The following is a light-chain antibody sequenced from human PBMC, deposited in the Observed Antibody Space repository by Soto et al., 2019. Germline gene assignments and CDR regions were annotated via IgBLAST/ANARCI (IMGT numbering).Light chain of an antibody. CDR3: SSYTSDTTHVV. J-gene: IGLJ2*01. CDR1: SSDVGLHNY. CDR2: DVN. Sequence: QSALTQPASVSGSPGQSITISCTGSSSDVGLHNYVSWYQQHPGKAPKLMIYDVNDRPSGVSDRFSGSKSGNTASLTISGLQADDEADYFCSSYTSDTTHVVFGGGTKLTVL. V-gene: IGLV2-14*03.